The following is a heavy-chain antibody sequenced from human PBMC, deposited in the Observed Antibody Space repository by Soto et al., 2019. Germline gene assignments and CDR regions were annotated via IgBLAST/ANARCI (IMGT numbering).Heavy chain of an antibody. V-gene: IGHV4-4*02. CDR3: PTLPPRIVVVMTDLPT. Sequence: QLRESGPGLVKPSGTLSLTCFVSGASISSTYWWSWVRQTPGKRLEWIGQIYHTGTTSYTPSPKNRVTIPLDRSNNRFPLSLTSMPAADTAVHYWPTLPPRIVVVMTDLPTWGQGTLVTVSS. CDR1: GASISSTYW. D-gene: IGHD2-15*01. CDR2: IYHTGTT. J-gene: IGHJ5*02.